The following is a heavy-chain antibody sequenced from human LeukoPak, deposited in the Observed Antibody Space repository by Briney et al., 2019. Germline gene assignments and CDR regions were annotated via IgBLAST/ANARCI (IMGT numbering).Heavy chain of an antibody. CDR1: TFSFRNFA. D-gene: IGHD3-22*01. CDR2: ISDSGHRT. J-gene: IGHJ4*02. Sequence: GGSLRLSCAASTFSFRNFAMSWVRLAPGKGLEWVSGISDSGHRTDYADSVKGRFAISRDNSKNTLYLQMNSLRAEDTAVYYCAKDFYYDSSGLTPDYWGQGTLVTVSS. V-gene: IGHV3-23*01. CDR3: AKDFYYDSSGLTPDY.